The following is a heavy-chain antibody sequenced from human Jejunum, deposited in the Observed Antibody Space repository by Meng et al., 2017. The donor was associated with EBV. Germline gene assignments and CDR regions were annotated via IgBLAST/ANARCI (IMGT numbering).Heavy chain of an antibody. D-gene: IGHD6-6*01. CDR3: AHRKDGTFDF. V-gene: IGHV2-5*02. Sequence: ITLKESCPTPVTPTXPLTLTCTFSGFSLSTSGVGVGWIRQPPGKALEFLALVYWDDYKPFSPSLKNRLTITKDTSKNQVVFTMTNMDPVDTATYYCAHRKDGTFDFWGQGTLVTVSS. CDR2: VYWDDYK. J-gene: IGHJ4*02. CDR1: GFSLSTSGVG.